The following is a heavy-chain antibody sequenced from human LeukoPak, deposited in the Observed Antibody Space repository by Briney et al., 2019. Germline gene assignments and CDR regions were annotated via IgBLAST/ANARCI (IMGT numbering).Heavy chain of an antibody. Sequence: PGGSLRLSCAASGFTFSDYYMSWIRQAPGKGLEWVSGVTGGADTTYYADSVKGRFTISRDNSKNTLYLQMNSLRAEDTAVYYCAKGRLVAARDYFDYWGQGTLVTVSS. CDR1: GFTFSDYY. CDR2: VTGGADTT. J-gene: IGHJ4*02. CDR3: AKGRLVAARDYFDY. V-gene: IGHV3-23*01. D-gene: IGHD2-15*01.